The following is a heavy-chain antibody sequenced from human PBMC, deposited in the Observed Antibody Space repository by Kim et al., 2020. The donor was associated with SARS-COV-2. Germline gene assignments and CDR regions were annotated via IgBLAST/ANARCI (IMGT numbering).Heavy chain of an antibody. CDR3: ARTNETTDFDY. D-gene: IGHD1-7*01. Sequence: NYYSTSLKTRLTISKDTSKNQLVLTMTNMDPVDTATYYCARTNETTDFDYWGQGTLVTVSS. CDR2: N. J-gene: IGHJ4*02. V-gene: IGHV2-70*01.